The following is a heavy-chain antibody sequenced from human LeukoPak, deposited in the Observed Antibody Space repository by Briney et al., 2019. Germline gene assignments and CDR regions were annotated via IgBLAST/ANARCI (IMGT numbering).Heavy chain of an antibody. Sequence: ASVNVSCKVSGYTLTELSMHWVRQAPGKGLEWMGSFDPEDDETIYAQKFQGRVTMTEDTSTHTAYMELSSLRSEDTAVYYCTTEIFDYGDYFHAFDIWGQGTMVTVSS. CDR1: GYTLTELS. V-gene: IGHV1-24*01. CDR3: TTEIFDYGDYFHAFDI. CDR2: FDPEDDET. D-gene: IGHD4-17*01. J-gene: IGHJ3*02.